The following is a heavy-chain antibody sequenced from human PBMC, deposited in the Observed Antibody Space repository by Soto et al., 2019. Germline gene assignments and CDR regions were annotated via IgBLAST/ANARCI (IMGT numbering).Heavy chain of an antibody. CDR2: IYTGGYT. J-gene: IGHJ4*02. V-gene: IGHV3-53*01. D-gene: IGHD6-19*01. CDR3: ARGRIAVAGHYSFDL. CDR1: GFTVGSNY. Sequence: EVQLVESGGGLIQPGGSLRLSCTASGFTVGSNYMSWVRQAPGKGLEWVSVIYTGGYTYYADSVKGRFTISRDNSKNTLSLQMNSLRAEDTAVYFCARGRIAVAGHYSFDLWGQGTLVTVSS.